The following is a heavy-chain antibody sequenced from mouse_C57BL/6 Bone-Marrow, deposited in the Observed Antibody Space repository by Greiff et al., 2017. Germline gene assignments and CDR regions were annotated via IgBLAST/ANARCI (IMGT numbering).Heavy chain of an antibody. V-gene: IGHV1-58*01. Sequence: VQLQQSGAELVRPGSSVKMSCQTSGYTFTSYGINWVKQRPGQGLGWIGYIYIGNGYTEYNEKFKGKATLTSDTSSSTAYMQLSSLTSEDSAIYFCARRLTGYYYAMDYWGPGTSVTVSS. CDR2: IYIGNGYT. D-gene: IGHD4-1*01. J-gene: IGHJ4*01. CDR3: ARRLTGYYYAMDY. CDR1: GYTFTSYG.